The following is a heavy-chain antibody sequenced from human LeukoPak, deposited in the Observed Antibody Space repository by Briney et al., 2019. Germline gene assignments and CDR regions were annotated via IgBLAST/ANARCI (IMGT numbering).Heavy chain of an antibody. J-gene: IGHJ6*02. Sequence: GGSLRLSCAASGFTLNSYWMNWVRQAPGKGLVWVSRINSDGTSLTYADSVKGRFTVSRDNAKNTLYLQMNSLRAEDTAVYYCTRDLRMDYYYVDYYYYGMDVWGQGTTVSVSS. CDR2: INSDGTSL. CDR1: GFTLNSYW. V-gene: IGHV3-74*03. D-gene: IGHD3-10*02. CDR3: TRDLRMDYYYVDYYYYGMDV.